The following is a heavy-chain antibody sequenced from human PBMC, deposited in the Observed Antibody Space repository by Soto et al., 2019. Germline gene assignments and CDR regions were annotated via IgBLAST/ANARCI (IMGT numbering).Heavy chain of an antibody. J-gene: IGHJ5*02. CDR2: MNPGSGDT. CDR3: ARMVTFGSLNWSDP. CDR1: GYSFTNND. Sequence: ASVKVSCKASGYSFTNNDVTWVRQATGQGLEWMGWMNPGSGDTGYAQKFQGRVTMTRDISIATAYMELSSLRSDDTAIYYCARMVTFGSLNWSDPWGQAPLVTVSS. D-gene: IGHD3-16*01. V-gene: IGHV1-8*01.